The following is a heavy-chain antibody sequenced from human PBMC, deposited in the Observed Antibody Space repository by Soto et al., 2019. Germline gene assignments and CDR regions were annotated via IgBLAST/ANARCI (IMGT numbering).Heavy chain of an antibody. CDR2: VTNSGSNT. CDR1: GFTFSTYA. J-gene: IGHJ3*02. Sequence: EVQLLESGGGLVQPGGSLRLSCAASGFTFSTYAMTWVRQAPGKGLEWVSSVTNSGSNTYHADSVKGRFTISRDNSKNMLFLQMNSLRAEDTALYYCAKDLAATATGDSFDIWGQGTMVTVSP. V-gene: IGHV3-23*01. CDR3: AKDLAATATGDSFDI. D-gene: IGHD1-1*01.